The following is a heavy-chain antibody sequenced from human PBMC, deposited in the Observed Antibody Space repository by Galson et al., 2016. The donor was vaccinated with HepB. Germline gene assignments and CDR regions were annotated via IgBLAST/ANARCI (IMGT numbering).Heavy chain of an antibody. CDR1: GITFSNYA. V-gene: IGHV1-69*13. CDR3: ARDLGAVAGVFYFDY. Sequence: SVKVSCKASGITFSNYAISWVRQAPGQGLEWVGGIIPIFGTTKISQKFQGRVAITADESSTIAYMELSSLTSADTAVYYCARDLGAVAGVFYFDYWGQGSPVTVSP. J-gene: IGHJ4*02. CDR2: IIPIFGTT. D-gene: IGHD6-19*01.